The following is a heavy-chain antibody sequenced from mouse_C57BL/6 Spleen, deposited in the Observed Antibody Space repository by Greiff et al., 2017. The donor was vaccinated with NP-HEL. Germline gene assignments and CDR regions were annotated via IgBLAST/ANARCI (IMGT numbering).Heavy chain of an antibody. CDR3: ARVLFYYSNYEYFDV. J-gene: IGHJ1*03. D-gene: IGHD2-5*01. CDR2: IDPSDSYT. Sequence: QVQLQQPGAELVMPGASVKLSCKASGYTFTSYWMHWVKQRPGQGLEWIGEIDPSDSYTNYNQKFKGKSTLTVDKSSSTAYMQLSSLTSEDSAVYYCARVLFYYSNYEYFDVWGTGTTVTVSS. CDR1: GYTFTSYW. V-gene: IGHV1-69*01.